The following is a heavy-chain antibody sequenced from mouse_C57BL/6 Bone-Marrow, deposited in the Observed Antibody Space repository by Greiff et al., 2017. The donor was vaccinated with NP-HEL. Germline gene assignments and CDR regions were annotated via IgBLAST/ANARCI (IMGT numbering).Heavy chain of an antibody. J-gene: IGHJ2*01. Sequence: EVQLVESGGGLVKPGGSLKLSCAASGFTFSDYGMHWVRQATEKGLEWVEYISSGSSTIYYADTVKGRFTISRDNAKNTLFLQMTSLRSEDTAMYYCARGGTTVVGPDYWGQGTTLTVSS. V-gene: IGHV5-17*01. CDR3: ARGGTTVVGPDY. D-gene: IGHD1-1*01. CDR2: ISSGSSTI. CDR1: GFTFSDYG.